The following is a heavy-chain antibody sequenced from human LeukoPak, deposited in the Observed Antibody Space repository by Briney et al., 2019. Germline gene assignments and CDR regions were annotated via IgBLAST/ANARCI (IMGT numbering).Heavy chain of an antibody. CDR1: GFNFSNYA. CDR3: ARDKYYYDSSGYHDY. D-gene: IGHD3-22*01. Sequence: GRSLRLSCAASGFNFSNYAMHWVRQAPGKGLEWVAVISYDGSNKYYADSVKGRFPISRDNSKNTLYLQMNSLRAEDTAVYYCARDKYYYDSSGYHDYWGQGTLVTVSS. V-gene: IGHV3-30*04. J-gene: IGHJ4*02. CDR2: ISYDGSNK.